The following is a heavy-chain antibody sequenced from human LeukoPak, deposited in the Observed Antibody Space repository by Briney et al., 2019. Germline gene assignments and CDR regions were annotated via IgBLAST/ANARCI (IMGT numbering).Heavy chain of an antibody. D-gene: IGHD2-2*01. CDR1: GFLFKNYE. CDR3: VRVYCSTTSCYGVDS. J-gene: IGHJ4*02. Sequence: GGSLRLSCAASGFLFKNYEMNWVRQAPGGGLEWVSSVSSSATTIYYTDSVKGRFTISRDNAKNSLFLQMNSLRVEDTAVYYCVRVYCSTTSCYGVDSWGQGTLVTVSS. CDR2: VSSSATTI. V-gene: IGHV3-48*03.